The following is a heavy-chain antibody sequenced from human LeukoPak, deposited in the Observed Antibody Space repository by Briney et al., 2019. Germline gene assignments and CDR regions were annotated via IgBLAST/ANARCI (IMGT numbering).Heavy chain of an antibody. CDR3: ARNMKYSNSWYSSAYYFDY. CDR2: IIPILGIA. CDR1: GGTFSSYA. J-gene: IGHJ4*02. D-gene: IGHD1-26*01. Sequence: GASVKVSCKASGGTFSSYAISWVRQAPGQGLEWMGRIIPILGIANYAQKSQGRVTITADKSTSTAYMELSSLRSEDTAVYYCARNMKYSNSWYSSAYYFDYWGQGTLVTVSS. V-gene: IGHV1-69*04.